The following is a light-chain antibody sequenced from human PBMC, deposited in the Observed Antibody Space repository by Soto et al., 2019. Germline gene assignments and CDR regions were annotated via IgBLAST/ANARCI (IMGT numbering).Light chain of an antibody. CDR2: LGS. Sequence: DIVMTQSPLSLPVTPGEPASISCRSSQSLLHSNGYNDLDWDLQKPGPSPQLLIYLGSNQASGGPDRLGGSGSGTDLTLKISRGEAEDVGVYYCMQALQTPPTFGQATRLEIK. J-gene: IGKJ5*01. V-gene: IGKV2-28*01. CDR3: MQALQTPPT. CDR1: QSLLHSNGYND.